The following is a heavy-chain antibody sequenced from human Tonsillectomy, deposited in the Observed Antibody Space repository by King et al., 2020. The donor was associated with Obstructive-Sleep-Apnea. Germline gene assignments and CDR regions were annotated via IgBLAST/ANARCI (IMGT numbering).Heavy chain of an antibody. CDR3: ARLPGGNYGMDV. CDR1: GGSISSGGYH. Sequence: LQLQESGPGLVKPSQTLSLTCTVSGGSISSGGYHWSWIRQHPGKGLEWIGYIYYSGSTYYNPSLKSRVTISVDTSKNEFSLKLSSVTAADTAVYYCARLPGGNYGMDVWGQGTTVTVS. D-gene: IGHD3-16*01. CDR2: IYYSGST. V-gene: IGHV4-31*03. J-gene: IGHJ6*02.